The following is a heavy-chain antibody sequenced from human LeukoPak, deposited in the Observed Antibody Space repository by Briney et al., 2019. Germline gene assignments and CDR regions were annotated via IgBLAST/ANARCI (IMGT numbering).Heavy chain of an antibody. CDR3: TKEFCGSRAACAGGSYYDF. CDR1: GFTFSKDD. CDR2: IGVTGDT. J-gene: IGHJ2*01. Sequence: GGSLRLSCAASGFTFSKDDFHWVRQAPGRGLEGVAAIGVTGDTYYADSVKGRFTIPREDAANSLYLQMRSLGAGDTALYYCTKEFCGSRAACAGGSYYDFWGRGALVTVSS. D-gene: IGHD2-15*01. V-gene: IGHV3-13*01.